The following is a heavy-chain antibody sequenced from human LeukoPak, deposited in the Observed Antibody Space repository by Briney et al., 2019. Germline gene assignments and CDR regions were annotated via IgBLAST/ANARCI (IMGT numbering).Heavy chain of an antibody. CDR1: GFTFSSYS. CDR2: ISSSGGTT. CDR3: AKDWYSSSWSGGYYYYGMDV. Sequence: GGSLRLSCAASGFTFSSYSMNWVRQAPGKGLEWVSVISSSGGTTYYSDSVKGRFIISRDNSKNTLYLQMNSLRAEDTAVYYCAKDWYSSSWSGGYYYYGMDVWGQGTTVTVSS. D-gene: IGHD6-13*01. V-gene: IGHV3-23*01. J-gene: IGHJ6*02.